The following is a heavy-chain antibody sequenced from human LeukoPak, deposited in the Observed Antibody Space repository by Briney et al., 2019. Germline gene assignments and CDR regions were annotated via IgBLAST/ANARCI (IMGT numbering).Heavy chain of an antibody. CDR1: GFNFNGYW. Sequence: GGSLRLSCAASGFNFNGYWMSWVRQAPGKGLEWVANIKQDGSEKYYVDSVKGRFTISRDNSKNTLYLQMNSLRAADTALYYCVQGTRRGAITMVRGVIGKSYYFDSWGQGTLVTVSS. CDR3: VQGTRRGAITMVRGVIGKSYYFDS. D-gene: IGHD3-10*01. V-gene: IGHV3-7*01. CDR2: IKQDGSEK. J-gene: IGHJ4*02.